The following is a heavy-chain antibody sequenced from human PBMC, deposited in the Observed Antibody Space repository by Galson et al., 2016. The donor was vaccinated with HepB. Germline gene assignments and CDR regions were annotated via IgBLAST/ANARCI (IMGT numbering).Heavy chain of an antibody. D-gene: IGHD1-26*01. J-gene: IGHJ3*02. V-gene: IGHV3-53*01. CDR2: IYIDGST. CDR3: ARAGGLDI. Sequence: SLRLSCAASGFTVNDNYMSWVRQAPGRGLEWVSIIYIDGSTYYADSVKGRFTISRDSSKNTLFLQMNSLSPEDTAVYYCARAGGLDIWGQGTKVTVSS. CDR1: GFTVNDNY.